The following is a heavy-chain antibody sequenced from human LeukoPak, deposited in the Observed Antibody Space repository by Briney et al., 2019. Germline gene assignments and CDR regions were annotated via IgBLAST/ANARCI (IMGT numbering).Heavy chain of an antibody. D-gene: IGHD3-9*01. CDR3: AKAGFDILTGYYYFDY. V-gene: IGHV3-23*01. CDR1: GFTFSSNS. CDR2: IIGGGGST. J-gene: IGHJ4*02. Sequence: PGGSLRLSCAASGFTFSSNSMSWVRQALGKGLEWVSPIIGGGGSTTYAASVKGRFTISRDNSKNTLYLQMNSLRAEDTAVYYCAKAGFDILTGYYYFDYWGQGTLVTVSS.